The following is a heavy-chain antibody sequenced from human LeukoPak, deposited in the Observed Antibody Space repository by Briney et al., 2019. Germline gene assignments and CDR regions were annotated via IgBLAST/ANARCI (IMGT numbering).Heavy chain of an antibody. D-gene: IGHD3-22*01. CDR1: GGSFSGYY. CDR3: ARDVDYYDSSGTDDY. Sequence: SETLSLTCAVYGGSFSGYYWSWIRQPPGKGLEWIGEINHSGSTNYNPSLKSRVTIPVDTSKNQFSLKLSSVTAADTAVYYCARDVDYYDSSGTDDYWGQGTLVTVSS. CDR2: INHSGST. V-gene: IGHV4-34*01. J-gene: IGHJ4*02.